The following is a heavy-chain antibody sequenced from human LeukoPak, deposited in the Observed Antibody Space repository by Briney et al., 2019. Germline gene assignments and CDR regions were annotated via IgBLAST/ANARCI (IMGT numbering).Heavy chain of an antibody. Sequence: ASVKLSCKAAGYTFTSYDINWRRQTTGQGLERMGWMNLNSGNTGYAQKLQRTVTMPTNTYISTAYMEMSSLRSEHTAVYYCARPGGYSYGYYYYYMDGWGKGTTVTVSS. CDR1: GYTFTSYD. CDR2: MNLNSGNT. D-gene: IGHD5-18*01. J-gene: IGHJ6*03. V-gene: IGHV1-8*01. CDR3: ARPGGYSYGYYYYYMDG.